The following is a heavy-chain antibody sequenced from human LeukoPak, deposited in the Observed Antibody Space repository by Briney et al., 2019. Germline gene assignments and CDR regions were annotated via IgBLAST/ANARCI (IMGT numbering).Heavy chain of an antibody. CDR2: ISSSSSYI. CDR1: GFTFSSYS. Sequence: SGGSLRLSCAASGFTFSSYSMNWVRQAPGKGLEWVSSISSSSSYIYYADSVKGRFTISRDNARNSLYLEMNNLRAEDTAIYCATSYDSSGNNWGQGTLVTVSS. V-gene: IGHV3-21*06. J-gene: IGHJ4*02. CDR3: ATSYDSSGNN. D-gene: IGHD3-22*01.